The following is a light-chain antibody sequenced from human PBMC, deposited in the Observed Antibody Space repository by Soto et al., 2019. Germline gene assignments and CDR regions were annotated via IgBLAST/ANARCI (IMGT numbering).Light chain of an antibody. CDR2: KAS. V-gene: IGKV1-5*03. J-gene: IGKJ1*01. Sequence: DIQMTQSPSTLSGSVGDRVTITCRASQTISSWLAWYQQKPGKAPKLLIYKASTLKSGVPSRFSGSGSGTEFTHTISSLQPDDFATYYCQHYNSYSEAFGKGTKV. CDR3: QHYNSYSEA. CDR1: QTISSW.